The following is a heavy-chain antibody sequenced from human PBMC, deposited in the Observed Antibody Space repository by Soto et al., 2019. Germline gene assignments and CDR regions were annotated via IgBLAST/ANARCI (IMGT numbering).Heavy chain of an antibody. CDR3: ARPRSMSSSGFDI. V-gene: IGHV3-74*01. J-gene: IGHJ3*02. CDR1: GYTFSSHW. Sequence: EVQLVESGGGLVQPGGSLRLSCVASGYTFSSHWIHWVRQAPGQGLVGVSRINPDGSFTSYADSVKGRFTISRDNAKNTLYLEMNSLRAEYTAVYYCARPRSMSSSGFDIWGQGTMVTVSS. D-gene: IGHD6-6*01. CDR2: INPDGSFT.